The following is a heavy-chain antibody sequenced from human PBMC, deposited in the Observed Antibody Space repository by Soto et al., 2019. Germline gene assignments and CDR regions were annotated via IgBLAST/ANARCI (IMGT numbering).Heavy chain of an antibody. V-gene: IGHV3-23*01. Sequence: PGGSLRLSCAASGFTFSSYAMSWVRQAPGKGLEWVSAISGSGGSTYYADSVKGRFTISRDNSKNTLYLQMNSLRAEDTAVYYCAKDIGNFGYGDYYGFDYWGQGTLVTVSS. CDR2: ISGSGGST. CDR3: AKDIGNFGYGDYYGFDY. D-gene: IGHD4-17*01. CDR1: GFTFSSYA. J-gene: IGHJ4*02.